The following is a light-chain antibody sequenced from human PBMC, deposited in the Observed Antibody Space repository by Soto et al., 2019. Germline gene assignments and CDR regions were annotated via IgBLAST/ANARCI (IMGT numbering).Light chain of an antibody. Sequence: DIQMTQSPSSLSASVGDRVTITCRASQSISNFLNWYQQKPGKAPELLIYAASSLHSGVPSRFSGSGSGTNFPLTFSSLQPEDFATYSCQQSYTTPYTFGQGTKLEIK. CDR3: QQSYTTPYT. CDR1: QSISNF. V-gene: IGKV1-39*01. CDR2: AAS. J-gene: IGKJ2*01.